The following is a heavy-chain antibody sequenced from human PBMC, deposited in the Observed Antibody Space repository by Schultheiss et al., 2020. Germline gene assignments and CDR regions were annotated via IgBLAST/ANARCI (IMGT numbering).Heavy chain of an antibody. J-gene: IGHJ6*04. Sequence: GGSLRLSCAASGFTFSGSAMHWVRQATGKGLEWVSAIGTAGDTYYPGSVKGRFTISRENAKNSLYLQMNSLRAGDTAVYYCARVDFLWASVDVWGKGTTVTVSS. CDR2: IGTAGDT. CDR1: GFTFSGSA. CDR3: ARVDFLWASVDV. D-gene: IGHD2-21*01. V-gene: IGHV3-13*01.